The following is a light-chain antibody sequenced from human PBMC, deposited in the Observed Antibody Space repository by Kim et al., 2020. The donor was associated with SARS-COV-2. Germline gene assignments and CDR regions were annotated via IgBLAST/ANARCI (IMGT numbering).Light chain of an antibody. CDR2: LGS. Sequence: TSLSYRSSKILLQSNGDNCLDWYVQQPGQPPQLLINLGSNRASRVPDRFIGSGSGTDFTLKISRVEAEDVGVYYCMQTLQTSLLTFGGRTKVDIK. CDR3: MQTLQTSLLT. V-gene: IGKV2-28*01. J-gene: IGKJ4*01. CDR1: KILLQSNGDNC.